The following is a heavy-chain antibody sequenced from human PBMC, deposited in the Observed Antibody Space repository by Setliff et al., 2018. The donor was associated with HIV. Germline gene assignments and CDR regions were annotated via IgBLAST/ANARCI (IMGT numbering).Heavy chain of an antibody. CDR2: INPNGGST. J-gene: IGHJ5*02. CDR1: GYTFTSYY. D-gene: IGHD2-21*01. V-gene: IGHV1-46*01. Sequence: ASVKVSCKASGYTFTSYYVHFVRQAPGQGPEWMGTINPNGGSTNYAQKFEGRVAMTADTSTNNVHMYLSSLRSEDTAIYYCARGHLDRDYWEDIVGNWFAPWGQGTLVTVS. CDR3: ARGHLDRDYWEDIVGNWFAP.